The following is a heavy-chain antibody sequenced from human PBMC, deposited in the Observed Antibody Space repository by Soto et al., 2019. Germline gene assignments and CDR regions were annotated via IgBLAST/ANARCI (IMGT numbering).Heavy chain of an antibody. V-gene: IGHV3-21*01. J-gene: IGHJ6*02. D-gene: IGHD2-21*01. CDR1: GFTFSSYS. CDR3: ARDSGGDYAMDV. Sequence: GGSLRLSCAASGFTFSSYSMNWVRQAPGKGLEWVSSISSSSSYIYYADSVKGRFTISRDNAKNSLYLQMNSLRAEDTAVYYCARDSGGDYAMDVWGQGTTVTVSS. CDR2: ISSSSSYI.